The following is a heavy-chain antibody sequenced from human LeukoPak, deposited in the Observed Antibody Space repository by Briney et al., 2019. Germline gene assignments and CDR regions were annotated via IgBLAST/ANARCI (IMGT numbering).Heavy chain of an antibody. D-gene: IGHD3-22*01. V-gene: IGHV4-4*07. CDR1: GGSISSYY. Sequence: SETLSLTCTVSGGSISSYYWSWIRQPAGKGLEWIGRIYTSGSTNYNPSLKSRVTMSVDTSKNQFSLKLTSVTAADTAVYYCARDQTTTYYYDSSGYHDAFDIWGQGTMVTVSS. CDR3: ARDQTTTYYYDSSGYHDAFDI. J-gene: IGHJ3*02. CDR2: IYTSGST.